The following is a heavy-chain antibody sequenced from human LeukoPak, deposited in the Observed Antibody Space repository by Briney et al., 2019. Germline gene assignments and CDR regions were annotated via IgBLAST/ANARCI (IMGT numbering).Heavy chain of an antibody. CDR2: ISWNSGSI. CDR1: GFTFDDYA. Sequence: GRSLRLSCAAFGFTFDDYAMHWVRQAPGKGLEWVSGISWNSGSIGYADSVKGRFTISRDNAKNSLYLQMNSLRAEDTALYYCAKDMRYDSSGQFDYWGQGTLVTVSS. CDR3: AKDMRYDSSGQFDY. V-gene: IGHV3-9*01. J-gene: IGHJ4*02. D-gene: IGHD3-22*01.